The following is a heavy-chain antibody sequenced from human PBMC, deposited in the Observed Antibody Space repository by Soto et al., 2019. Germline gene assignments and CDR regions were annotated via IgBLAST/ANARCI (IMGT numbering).Heavy chain of an antibody. V-gene: IGHV3-15*01. CDR2: IKSKTDGGTT. CDR3: TTYFTIFGVRPIDY. Sequence: PGGSLRISCAASGFTFSNAWMSWVRQAPGKGLEWVGRIKSKTDGGTTDYAAPVKGRFTISRDDSKNTLYLQMNSLKTEDTAVDYCTTYFTIFGVRPIDYWGPGTLVTVSS. D-gene: IGHD3-3*01. CDR1: GFTFSNAW. J-gene: IGHJ4*02.